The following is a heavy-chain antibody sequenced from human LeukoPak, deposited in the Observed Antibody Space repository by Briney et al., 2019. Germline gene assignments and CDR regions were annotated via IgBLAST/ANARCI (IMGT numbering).Heavy chain of an antibody. J-gene: IGHJ4*02. CDR3: ARSSPHSLGYFDCSDY. V-gene: IGHV1-69*13. CDR2: IIPIFGTA. D-gene: IGHD3-9*01. CDR1: GGTFSSYA. Sequence: SVKVSCKASGGTFSSYAISWVRQAPGQGLEWMGGIIPIFGTANYAQKFQGRVTITADESTSTAYKELSSLRSEDTAVYYCARSSPHSLGYFDCSDYWGQGTLVTVSS.